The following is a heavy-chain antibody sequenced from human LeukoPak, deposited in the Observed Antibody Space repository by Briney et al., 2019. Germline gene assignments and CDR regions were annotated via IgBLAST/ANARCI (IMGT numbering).Heavy chain of an antibody. V-gene: IGHV4-59*01. CDR3: ARDRIGYSYGSDAFDI. CDR2: LYYSRST. D-gene: IGHD5-18*01. J-gene: IGHJ3*02. CDR1: VGSISRYL. Sequence: PSETLSLTCTDPVGSISRYLWSCIRQPLGKGLEWIGYLYYSRSTSYNPSLKSRVTISVDTSKNQFSLKLSSVTAADTAVYYCARDRIGYSYGSDAFDIWGQGTMVTVSS.